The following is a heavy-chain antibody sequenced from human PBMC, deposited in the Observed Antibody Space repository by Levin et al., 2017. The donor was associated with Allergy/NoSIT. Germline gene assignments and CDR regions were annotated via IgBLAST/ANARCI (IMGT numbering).Heavy chain of an antibody. CDR1: GFTFDDYA. CDR3: TKAMEASSLFDY. V-gene: IGHV3-43D*03. J-gene: IGHJ4*02. D-gene: IGHD6-6*01. Sequence: GESLKISCEASGFTFDDYAMHWVRQAPGKGLEWVSLISWDGGSAYYADSVKGRFTISRDNSKNSLYLHMDSLSEGDSALYYCTKAMEASSLFDYWGQGTLVTVSS. CDR2: ISWDGGSA.